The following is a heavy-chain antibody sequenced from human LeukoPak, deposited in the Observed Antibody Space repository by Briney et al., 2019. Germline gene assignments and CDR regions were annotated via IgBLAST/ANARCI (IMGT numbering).Heavy chain of an antibody. CDR2: IKADGSEK. V-gene: IGHV3-7*05. J-gene: IGHJ4*02. D-gene: IGHD1-26*01. CDR1: GFSFSGHW. Sequence: GGSLRLSCAAPGFSFSGHWMNWVGQPPGKGLEWVANIKADGSEKYYVDSVKGRFTISRDDAKRTVDLQMDNLRAEDTAIYYCAYRNNFEYWGQGALVTVSS. CDR3: AYRNNFEY.